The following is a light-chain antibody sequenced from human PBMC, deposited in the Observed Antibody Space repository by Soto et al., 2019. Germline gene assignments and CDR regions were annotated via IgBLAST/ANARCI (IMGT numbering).Light chain of an antibody. J-gene: IGKJ2*01. Sequence: DIQLTQSPSFLSASVGDRVTIACRASQGISRFLVWYQQKPGKAPKVLIYAASTLQSGVPSRFSGSGSGTGFNLTNRRPPPEDYGNYYCQPHYSFPRSFGQGTKLEIK. CDR1: QGISRF. V-gene: IGKV1-9*01. CDR2: AAS. CDR3: QPHYSFPRS.